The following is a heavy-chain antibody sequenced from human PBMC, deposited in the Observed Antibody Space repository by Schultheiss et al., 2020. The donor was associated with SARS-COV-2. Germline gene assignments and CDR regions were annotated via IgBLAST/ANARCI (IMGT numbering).Heavy chain of an antibody. J-gene: IGHJ5*02. CDR3: ARGRGGWFDP. V-gene: IGHV4-59*11. CDR1: GGSITSHY. CDR2: IYYSGST. Sequence: SETLSLTCTVSGGSITSHYWSWIRQPPGKGLEWIGYIYYSGSTYYNPSLKSRVTISVDTSKNQFSLKLNSVTAADTAVYYCARGRGGWFDPWGQGTLVTVSS. D-gene: IGHD3-10*01.